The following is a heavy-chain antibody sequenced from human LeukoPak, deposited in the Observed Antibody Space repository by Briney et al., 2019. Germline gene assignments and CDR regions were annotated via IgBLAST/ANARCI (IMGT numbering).Heavy chain of an antibody. CDR1: GYTFTDYC. CDR2: INANSGGT. Sequence: ASVKVSCKASGYTFTDYCMHWVRQAPGQGLEWMGLINANSGGTNYAQRFQGRVTLTRDTSIRTVYMELSRLRSDDTAVYYCARDFSGSYDCWGQGTLVTVSS. J-gene: IGHJ4*02. D-gene: IGHD1-26*01. V-gene: IGHV1-2*02. CDR3: ARDFSGSYDC.